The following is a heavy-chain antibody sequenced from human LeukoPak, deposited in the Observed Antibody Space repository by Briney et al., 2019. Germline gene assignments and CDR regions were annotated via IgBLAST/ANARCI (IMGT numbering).Heavy chain of an antibody. CDR1: GFTFSSYG. CDR3: ARAVSHGTIAGH. V-gene: IGHV3-30*03. D-gene: IGHD3-3*01. CDR2: ISYDGSNK. Sequence: PGRSLRLSCAASGFTFSSYGMHWVRQAPGKGLEWVAVISYDGSNKYYADSVKGRFTISRDNAKNTLYLQMNSLRVEDTALYYCARAVSHGTIAGHWGQGTLVTVSS. J-gene: IGHJ4*02.